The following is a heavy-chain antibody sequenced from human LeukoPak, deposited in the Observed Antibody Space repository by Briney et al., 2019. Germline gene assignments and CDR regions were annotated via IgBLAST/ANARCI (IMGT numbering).Heavy chain of an antibody. V-gene: IGHV3-30*18. J-gene: IGHJ3*02. D-gene: IGHD3-10*01. Sequence: GGSLRLSCAASGFTFSSYGMHWVRQAPGKGLEWVAVISYDGSNKYYADSVKGRFTISRDNSKNTLYLQMNSLRAEDTAVYYCANDLLLWFGELPTLDAFDIWGQGTMVTVSS. CDR1: GFTFSSYG. CDR3: ANDLLLWFGELPTLDAFDI. CDR2: ISYDGSNK.